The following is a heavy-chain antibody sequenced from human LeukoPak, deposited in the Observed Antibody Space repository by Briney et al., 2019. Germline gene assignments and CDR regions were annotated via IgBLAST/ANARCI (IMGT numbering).Heavy chain of an antibody. J-gene: IGHJ1*01. V-gene: IGHV3-74*01. D-gene: IGHD3-10*01. CDR2: IKSDGTIT. CDR1: GFTLSTYW. Sequence: GGSLRLSCAASGFTLSTYWMHWVRQAPGKGLVWVSRIKSDGTITSYADPVKGRFTISRDNSKNTLYLQMNSLRAEDTAVYYCAKDGGTPTAKYYYGSGSYRTEYFQHWGQGTPVTVSS. CDR3: AKDGGTPTAKYYYGSGSYRTEYFQH.